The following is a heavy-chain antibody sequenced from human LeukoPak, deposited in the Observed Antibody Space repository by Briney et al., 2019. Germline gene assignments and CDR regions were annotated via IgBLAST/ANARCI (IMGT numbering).Heavy chain of an antibody. D-gene: IGHD4-17*01. CDR2: IYYSGST. CDR3: ATGYGDFRVEGRYFYS. J-gene: IGHJ4*02. V-gene: IGHV4-59*01. CDR1: GGSISSYY. Sequence: PSETLSLTCTVSGGSISSYYWSWIRQPPGKGLEWIGYIYYSGSTNYNPSLKSRVTISIDTSKKHFFLKLKSVTAADTAVYYCATGYGDFRVEGRYFYSWGQGTLVTVSS.